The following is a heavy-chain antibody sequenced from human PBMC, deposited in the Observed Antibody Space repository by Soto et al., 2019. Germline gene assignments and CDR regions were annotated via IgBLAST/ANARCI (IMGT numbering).Heavy chain of an antibody. J-gene: IGHJ3*02. CDR3: ARDLVRLATGVFDI. CDR2: ITARGTTI. D-gene: IGHD2-8*02. CDR1: GFTFSDFT. Sequence: GGSLRLSCAASGFTFSDFTMNWVRQAPGKGLESVSYITARGTTIYYADSVKGRFTISRENAKKSLYLQMNSLRDDDTAVYFCARDLVRLATGVFDIWGQGTLVTVSS. V-gene: IGHV3-48*02.